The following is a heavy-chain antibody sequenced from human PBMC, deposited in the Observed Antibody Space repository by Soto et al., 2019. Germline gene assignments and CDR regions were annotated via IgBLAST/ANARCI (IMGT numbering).Heavy chain of an antibody. CDR3: AIEYSSGWYGYFQH. D-gene: IGHD6-19*01. Sequence: SETLSLTCTVSGGSISSGGYYWSWIRQYPGLGLEWIGAVYYTGSTYYKRPLKSRLTMSVDTSKNQFSLMLTSVTAADTAVYYCAIEYSSGWYGYFQHLGQGIPVTVS. V-gene: IGHV4-31*03. CDR2: VYYTGST. CDR1: GGSISSGGYY. J-gene: IGHJ1*01.